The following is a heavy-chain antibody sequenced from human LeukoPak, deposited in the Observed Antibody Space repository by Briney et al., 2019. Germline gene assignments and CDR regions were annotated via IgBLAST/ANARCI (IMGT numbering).Heavy chain of an antibody. CDR3: ARVGYYDSVPDY. CDR1: GFTFSSYW. D-gene: IGHD3-22*01. V-gene: IGHV3-74*01. Sequence: GGSLRLSCAASGFTFSSYWMHWVRQAPGKGLVWVSRINSDGSSTSYADSVKGRFTISRDNAKNSLYLQMNSLRAEDTAVYYCARVGYYDSVPDYWGQGTLVTVSS. J-gene: IGHJ4*02. CDR2: INSDGSST.